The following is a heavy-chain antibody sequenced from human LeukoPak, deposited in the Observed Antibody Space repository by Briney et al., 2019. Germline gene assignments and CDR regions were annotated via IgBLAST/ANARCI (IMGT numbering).Heavy chain of an antibody. CDR1: GFTFSSYA. V-gene: IGHV3-30-3*01. CDR3: ARVNMAGYYYYGMDV. Sequence: PGGSLRLSCAASGFTFSSYAMHWVRQAPGKGLEWVAVISYDGSNKYYADSVKGRFTISRDNSKNTLYLQMNSLRAEDTAVYYCARVNMAGYYYYGMDVWGQGTTVTVSS. D-gene: IGHD6-19*01. J-gene: IGHJ6*02. CDR2: ISYDGSNK.